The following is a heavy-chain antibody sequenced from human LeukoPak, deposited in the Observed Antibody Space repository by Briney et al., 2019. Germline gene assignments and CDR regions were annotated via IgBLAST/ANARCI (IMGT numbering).Heavy chain of an antibody. CDR3: AHRPRLLHAFDI. CDR1: GFSLSPSGVG. D-gene: IGHD2-15*01. Sequence: SGPTLVNPTQTLTLTCTFSGFSLSPSGVGVGWIRQPPGKALEWLALIYWNDDKRYSPSLKSRLTITKDTSKHQVVLTMTNMDPVDTATYYCAHRPRLLHAFDIWGQGTMVTVSS. J-gene: IGHJ3*02. V-gene: IGHV2-5*01. CDR2: IYWNDDK.